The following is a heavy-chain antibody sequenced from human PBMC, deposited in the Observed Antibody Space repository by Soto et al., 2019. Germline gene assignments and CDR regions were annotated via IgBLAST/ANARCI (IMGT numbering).Heavy chain of an antibody. V-gene: IGHV3-23*01. CDR2: ISGSGGST. CDR3: AKGQGYSNYYYYYYMDV. D-gene: IGHD4-4*01. Sequence: GGSLRLSCAASGFTFSSYAMSWVRQAPGKGLEWVSAISGSGGSTYYADSVKGRFTISRDNSKNTLYLQMNSLRAEDTAVYYCAKGQGYSNYYYYYYMDVWGKGTTVTVSS. J-gene: IGHJ6*03. CDR1: GFTFSSYA.